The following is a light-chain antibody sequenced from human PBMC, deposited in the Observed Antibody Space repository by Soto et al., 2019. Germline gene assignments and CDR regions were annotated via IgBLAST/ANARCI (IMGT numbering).Light chain of an antibody. CDR1: QSVRSN. CDR2: GAS. J-gene: IGKJ4*01. Sequence: EVELTQSPDILSVSPGETDTLSCRASQSVRSNLAWYQQKPGQAPRLLIYGASTRATGIPARFSGSGSGREVTLTISSMQSEDFGLYYCQQYNIWPPLTFGGGTKVEIK. CDR3: QQYNIWPPLT. V-gene: IGKV3-15*01.